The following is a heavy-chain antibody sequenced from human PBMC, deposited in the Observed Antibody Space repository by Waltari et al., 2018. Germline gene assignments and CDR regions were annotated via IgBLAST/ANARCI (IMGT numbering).Heavy chain of an antibody. J-gene: IGHJ4*02. V-gene: IGHV4-34*01. CDR1: GGSFSGYY. Sequence: QVQLQQWGAGLLKPSETLSLTCAVYGGSFSGYYWSWIRQPPGKGLEWIGKINHSGSTNYNPSLKSRVTISVDTSKNQFSLKLSSVTAADTAVYYCASLFLGYCSGGSCLDYWGQGTLVTVSS. CDR2: INHSGST. CDR3: ASLFLGYCSGGSCLDY. D-gene: IGHD2-15*01.